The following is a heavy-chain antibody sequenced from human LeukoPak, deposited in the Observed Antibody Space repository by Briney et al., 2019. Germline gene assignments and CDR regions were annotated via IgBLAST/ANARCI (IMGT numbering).Heavy chain of an antibody. CDR1: GGSMSSYY. CDR2: IYTSGST. J-gene: IGHJ4*02. CDR3: ARGRRYSGYDSGFDY. V-gene: IGHV4-4*07. D-gene: IGHD5-12*01. Sequence: SETLSLTCTVSGGSMSSYYWSWIRQPAGKGLEWIGRIYTSGSTNYNPSLKSRVTMSVDTSKNQFSLKLSSVTAADTAVYYCARGRRYSGYDSGFDYWGQGTLVTVSS.